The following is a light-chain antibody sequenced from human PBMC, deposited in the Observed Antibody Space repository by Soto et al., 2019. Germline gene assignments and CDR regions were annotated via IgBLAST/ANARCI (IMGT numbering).Light chain of an antibody. Sequence: QSVLTQPPSVSGAPGQRVTISCTGSSSNIGAGYDVHWYQQLPGTAPKLLIFGNNNRPSGVPDRSSGSKSGTSASLAITGLQAEDEADYYCQSYDSSLRGIFGGGTKLTVL. J-gene: IGLJ2*01. V-gene: IGLV1-40*01. CDR3: QSYDSSLRGI. CDR1: SSNIGAGYD. CDR2: GNN.